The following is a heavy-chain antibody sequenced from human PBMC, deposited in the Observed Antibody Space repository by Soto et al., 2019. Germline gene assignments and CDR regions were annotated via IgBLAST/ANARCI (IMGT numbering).Heavy chain of an antibody. J-gene: IGHJ6*03. V-gene: IGHV5-51*01. D-gene: IGHD6-6*01. Sequence: PGESLKISCKGSGYSFTSYWIGWVRQMPGKGLEWMGIIYPGDSDTRYSPSFQGQVTISADKSISTAYLQWSSLKASDTAMYYCARTFRLASIAARPWTVRDYYYYMDVWGKGTTVTVSS. CDR3: ARTFRLASIAARPWTVRDYYYYMDV. CDR2: IYPGDSDT. CDR1: GYSFTSYW.